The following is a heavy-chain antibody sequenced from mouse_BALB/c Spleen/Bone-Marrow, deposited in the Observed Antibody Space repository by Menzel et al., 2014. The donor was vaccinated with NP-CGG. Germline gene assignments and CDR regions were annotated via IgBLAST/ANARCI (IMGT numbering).Heavy chain of an antibody. J-gene: IGHJ1*01. D-gene: IGHD2-1*01. V-gene: IGHV1-4*02. CDR2: INPSSGYT. CDR1: GYTFTSYT. Sequence: VQLQQSAAELARPGASVKMSCKASGYTFTSYTTHWVKQRPGQGLEWIGYINPSSGYTEYNQKFKDKTTLTADKSSSTAYMQLSSLTSEDSAVYYCARNHWYFDVWGAGTTVTVSS. CDR3: ARNHWYFDV.